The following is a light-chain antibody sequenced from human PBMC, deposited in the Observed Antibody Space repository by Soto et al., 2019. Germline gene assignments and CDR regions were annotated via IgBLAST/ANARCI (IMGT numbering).Light chain of an antibody. CDR2: AAS. V-gene: IGKV1-39*01. CDR1: QSISSY. CDR3: QQSRT. J-gene: IGKJ1*01. Sequence: DIQMTQSPSSLSASVGDRVTITCRASQSISSYLNWYQQKPGKAPKLLIYAASSLQSGVPSRFSGSGSGTDFTLTISSLQPEDFATYYCQQSRTLGQGTKVDIK.